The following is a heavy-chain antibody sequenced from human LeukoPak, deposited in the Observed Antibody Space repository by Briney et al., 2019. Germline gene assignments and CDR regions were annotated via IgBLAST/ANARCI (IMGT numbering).Heavy chain of an antibody. CDR2: ISYDGSNK. CDR1: GFTFSSYG. D-gene: IGHD6-13*01. V-gene: IGHV3-30*18. CDR3: AKGGSSSWYWNYYGMDV. Sequence: GGSLRLSRAASGFTFSSYGMHWVRQAPGKGLEWVAVISYDGSNKYYADSVKGRFTISRDNSKNTLYLQMNSLRAEDTAVYYCAKGGSSSWYWNYYGMDVWGQGTTVTVSS. J-gene: IGHJ6*02.